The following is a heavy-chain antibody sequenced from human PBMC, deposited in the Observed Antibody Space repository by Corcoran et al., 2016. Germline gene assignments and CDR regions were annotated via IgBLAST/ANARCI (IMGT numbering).Heavy chain of an antibody. V-gene: IGHV3-30*18. Sequence: QVQLVESGGGVVQPGKSLRLSCAASGFSFSTYDMHWVRQAPGKGLEWVTFISYDGSNEYYADSVKGRFTISRDNSKNTLYLQMNSPGDEETGVFFWAKPYGSGKYYLFYYFDYWGQGTLVTVSS. CDR2: ISYDGSNE. J-gene: IGHJ4*02. CDR3: AKPYGSGKYYLFYYFDY. CDR1: GFSFSTYD. D-gene: IGHD3-10*01.